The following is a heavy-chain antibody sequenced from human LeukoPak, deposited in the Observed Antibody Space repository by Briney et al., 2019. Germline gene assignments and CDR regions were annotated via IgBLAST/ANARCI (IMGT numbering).Heavy chain of an antibody. Sequence: GGSLRLSRAASGFSFISYSMNWVRQAPGKGLEWVSAISGSGGSTYYADSVKGRFTISRDNSKNTLYLQMNSLRAEDTAVYYCASYDSSGYYHYFDYWGQGTLVTVSS. CDR3: ASYDSSGYYHYFDY. V-gene: IGHV3-23*01. D-gene: IGHD3-22*01. J-gene: IGHJ4*02. CDR2: ISGSGGST. CDR1: GFSFISYS.